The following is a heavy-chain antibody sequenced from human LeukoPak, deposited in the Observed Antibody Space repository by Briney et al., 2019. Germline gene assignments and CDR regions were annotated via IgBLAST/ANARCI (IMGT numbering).Heavy chain of an antibody. D-gene: IGHD6-13*01. CDR1: GFTFSSYA. CDR3: AKARIAAAGGGLDY. J-gene: IGHJ4*02. CDR2: ISGSGGST. Sequence: GGYLRLSCAASGFTFSSYAMSWVRQAPGKGLEWVSAISGSGGSTYYADSVKGRFTISRDNSKNTLYLQMNSLRAEDTAVYYCAKARIAAAGGGLDYWGQGTLVTVSS. V-gene: IGHV3-23*01.